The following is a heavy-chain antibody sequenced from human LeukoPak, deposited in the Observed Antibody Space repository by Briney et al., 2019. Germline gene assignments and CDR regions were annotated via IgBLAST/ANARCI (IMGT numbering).Heavy chain of an antibody. Sequence: PSETLSLTCAVYGGSFSGYYWSWIRQPSGKGLEWIGEINHSGSTNYNPSLKSRVTISVDTSKNQFSLKLSSVTAADTAVYYCARIHRMDVWGKGTTVTVSS. CDR2: INHSGST. CDR1: GGSFSGYY. CDR3: ARIHRMDV. V-gene: IGHV4-34*01. J-gene: IGHJ6*03.